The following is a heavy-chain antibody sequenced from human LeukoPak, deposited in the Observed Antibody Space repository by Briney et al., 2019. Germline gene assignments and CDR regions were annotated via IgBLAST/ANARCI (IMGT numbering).Heavy chain of an antibody. V-gene: IGHV3-23*01. CDR2: ISGSGGST. J-gene: IGHJ6*03. D-gene: IGHD3-10*01. CDR1: GFTFSSYA. Sequence: PGGSLRLSCAASGFTFSSYAMSWVRQAPGKGLEWVSAISGSGGSTYYADSVKGRFTISRDNSKNTLYLQMNSLRAEDTAVYYCAKVAGRRITMVRGVMYYYYMDVWGKGTTVTVSS. CDR3: AKVAGRRITMVRGVMYYYYMDV.